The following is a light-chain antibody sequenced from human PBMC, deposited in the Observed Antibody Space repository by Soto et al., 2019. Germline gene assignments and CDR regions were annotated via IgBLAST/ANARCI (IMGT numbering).Light chain of an antibody. V-gene: IGLV2-14*03. CDR2: DVS. CDR1: SSDVGAYTF. Sequence: QSALTQPASVSGSPGQSITISCTGTSSDVGAYTFVSWYQQHPDKVPKLMIFDVSRRPSGVPDRFSGSKSGNTASLTISGLQPEDEADYYCSSYTSSSTHVFGSGTKLTVL. CDR3: SSYTSSSTHV. J-gene: IGLJ1*01.